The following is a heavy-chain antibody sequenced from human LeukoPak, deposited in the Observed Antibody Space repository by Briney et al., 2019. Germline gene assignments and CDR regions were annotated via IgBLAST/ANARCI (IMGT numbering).Heavy chain of an antibody. CDR3: ARATMVRGVFDY. J-gene: IGHJ4*02. CDR1: GGTFSSYA. CDR2: IIPIFGTA. V-gene: IGHV1-69*13. D-gene: IGHD3-10*01. Sequence: SVKVSYKASGGTFSSYAISWVRQAPGQGLEWMGGIIPIFGTANYAQKFQGRVTITADESTSTAYMELSSLRSEDTAVYYCARATMVRGVFDYWGQGTLVTVSS.